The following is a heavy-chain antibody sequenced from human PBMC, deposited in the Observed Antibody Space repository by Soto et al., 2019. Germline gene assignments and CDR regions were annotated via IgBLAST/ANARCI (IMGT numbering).Heavy chain of an antibody. D-gene: IGHD3-22*01. CDR1: GGSISSGGYY. Sequence: QVQLQESGPGLVKPSQTLSLTCTVSGGSISSGGYYWSWIRQHPGKGPEWIGYIYYSGSTYYNPSLKSRVTISVDRSKNQFSLKLSSVTAADTAVHYCATYLAYDSSGYYILGYCGQGTLVTVSS. CDR3: ATYLAYDSSGYYILGY. CDR2: IYYSGST. J-gene: IGHJ4*02. V-gene: IGHV4-31*03.